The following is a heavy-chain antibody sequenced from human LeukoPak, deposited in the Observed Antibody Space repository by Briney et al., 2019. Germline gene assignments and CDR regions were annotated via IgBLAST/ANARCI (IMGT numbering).Heavy chain of an antibody. D-gene: IGHD3-22*01. Sequence: GGSLRLSCAASGFTFSSYWMSWVRQAPGKGLEWVANIKQDGSEKYYVDSVKGRFTISRDNSKNTLYLQMNSLRAEDTAVYYCAKAGASSGYRYNWFDPWGQGTLVTVSS. J-gene: IGHJ5*02. CDR3: AKAGASSGYRYNWFDP. V-gene: IGHV3-7*01. CDR1: GFTFSSYW. CDR2: IKQDGSEK.